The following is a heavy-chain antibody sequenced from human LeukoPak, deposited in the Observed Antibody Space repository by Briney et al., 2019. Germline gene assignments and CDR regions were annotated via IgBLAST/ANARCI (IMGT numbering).Heavy chain of an antibody. V-gene: IGHV4-34*01. J-gene: IGHJ4*02. CDR1: GGSLSGYY. CDR2: INYSGNT. D-gene: IGHD2-15*01. Sequence: PSETLSLTCAVYGGSLSGYYWTWIRQTPGKGLEWIEEINYSGNTNYNRSLKSRVTISADTSKNQFFLRLSTVTAADTAVYYCARRGTAYCRGGNCYSDKYFDYWGQGTQVTVSS. CDR3: ARRGTAYCRGGNCYSDKYFDY.